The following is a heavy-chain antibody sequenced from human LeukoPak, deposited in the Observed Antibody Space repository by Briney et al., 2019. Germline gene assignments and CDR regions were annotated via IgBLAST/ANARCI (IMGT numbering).Heavy chain of an antibody. Sequence: SETLSLTCTVSGGSISSSSYYWGWIRQPPGKGLEWIGEINHSGSTNYNPSLKSRVTISVDTSKNQFSLKLSSVTAADTAVYYCARAIAEHFDYWGQGTLVTVSS. CDR1: GGSISSSSYY. CDR2: INHSGST. D-gene: IGHD6-13*01. CDR3: ARAIAEHFDY. J-gene: IGHJ4*02. V-gene: IGHV4-39*07.